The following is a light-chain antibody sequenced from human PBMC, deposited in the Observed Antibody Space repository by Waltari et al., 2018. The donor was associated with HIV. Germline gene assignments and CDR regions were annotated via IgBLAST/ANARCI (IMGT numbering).Light chain of an antibody. CDR2: HNS. Sequence: QSVLTQPPSVSGAPGPRVAISCIGSISNIGAGYDVHWYQQIPGAAPTLRIYHNSVRPSGVPDRFSGSKSGTSASLAITGLQAEDEADYYCQSYDSSLSAVFGGGTKLTVL. CDR3: QSYDSSLSAV. J-gene: IGLJ2*01. CDR1: ISNIGAGYD. V-gene: IGLV1-40*01.